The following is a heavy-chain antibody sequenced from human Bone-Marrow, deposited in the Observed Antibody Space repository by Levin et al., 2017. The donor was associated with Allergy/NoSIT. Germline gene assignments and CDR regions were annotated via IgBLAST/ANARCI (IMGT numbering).Heavy chain of an antibody. Sequence: PSETLSLTCTVSGGSISSYYWTWIRQAPEKRLEWIGYIYYNGKSNYNPSLKTRVSISIDTSKHLFSLSLSSVTAADSAIYYCARAIPSGGNSYYYYYMDVWGKGITVTVSS. V-gene: IGHV4-59*01. CDR2: IYYNGKS. J-gene: IGHJ6*03. CDR3: ARAIPSGGNSYYYYYMDV. CDR1: GGSISSYY. D-gene: IGHD4-23*01.